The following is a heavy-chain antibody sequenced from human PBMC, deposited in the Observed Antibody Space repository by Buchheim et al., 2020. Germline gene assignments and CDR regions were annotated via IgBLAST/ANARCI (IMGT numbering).Heavy chain of an antibody. CDR2: IYYSGST. J-gene: IGHJ6*02. Sequence: QVQLQESGPGLVKPSETLSLTCTVSGGSISSYYWSWIRQPPGKGLEWIGYIYYSGSTNYNPSLKSRVTISVDTSKNQFYLKLSSVTAADTAVYYCARVVSGGYCSGGSCHSYYYGMDVWGQGTT. CDR3: ARVVSGGYCSGGSCHSYYYGMDV. V-gene: IGHV4-59*01. CDR1: GGSISSYY. D-gene: IGHD2-15*01.